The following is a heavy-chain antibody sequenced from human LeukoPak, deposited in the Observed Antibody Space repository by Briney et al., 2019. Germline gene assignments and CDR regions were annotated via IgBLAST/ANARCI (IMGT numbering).Heavy chain of an antibody. J-gene: IGHJ6*02. CDR3: ARNHYGSGSEALGVYYYYGMDV. CDR2: IIPIFGTA. D-gene: IGHD3-10*01. CDR1: GGTFSSYA. Sequence: SVKVSCKASGGTFSSYAISWVRQAPGQGLEWMGGIIPIFGTANYAQKFQGRVTITADESTSTAYMELSSLRSEDTAVYYCARNHYGSGSEALGVYYYYGMDVWGQGTTDTVSS. V-gene: IGHV1-69*01.